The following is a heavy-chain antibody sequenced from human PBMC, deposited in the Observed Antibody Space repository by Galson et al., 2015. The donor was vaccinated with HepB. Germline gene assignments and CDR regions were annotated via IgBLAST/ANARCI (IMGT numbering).Heavy chain of an antibody. D-gene: IGHD2-2*01. Sequence: SLRLSCAASGFTFSSYGMHWVRQAPGKGLEWVAVIWYDGSNKYYADSVKGRFTISRDDSVSTLYLQMNSLRAEDTAVYYCARDPPGYCSSISCYSYFDYWGQGTLVTVSS. J-gene: IGHJ4*02. CDR1: GFTFSSYG. V-gene: IGHV3-33*01. CDR3: ARDPPGYCSSISCYSYFDY. CDR2: IWYDGSNK.